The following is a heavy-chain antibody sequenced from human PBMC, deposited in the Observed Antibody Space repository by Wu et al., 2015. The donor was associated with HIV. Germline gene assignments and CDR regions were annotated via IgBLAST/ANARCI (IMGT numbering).Heavy chain of an antibody. J-gene: IGHJ1*01. CDR3: ARGRILPDILGANEYFQH. Sequence: QVQLVQSGAEVKKPGASVKVSCKASGYTFTGHYMHWVRQAPGQGLEWMGWINPNSGGTNFAQKFQGRVTMARDTSISTAYLEVSRLKSDDTAVYYCARGRILPDILGANEYFQHVGPGHPWSPSPQ. CDR1: GYTFTGHY. CDR2: INPNSGGT. D-gene: IGHD1-26*01. V-gene: IGHV1-2*02.